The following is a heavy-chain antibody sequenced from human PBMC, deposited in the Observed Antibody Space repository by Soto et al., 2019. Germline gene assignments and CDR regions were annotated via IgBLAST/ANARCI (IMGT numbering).Heavy chain of an antibody. D-gene: IGHD1-7*01. CDR1: GFTFSSYG. Sequence: EVQLLESEGGLVQPGGSLRLSCAASGFTFSSYGMTWVRQAQGKGLEWVSFSSATGAGTYYADSVKGRFTISRDNSKNTLYLQMTSLRADDTAVYYCAKDRRAGGNYGFYSDFWGQGALVIVSS. CDR3: AKDRRAGGNYGFYSDF. J-gene: IGHJ4*02. V-gene: IGHV3-23*01. CDR2: SSATGAGT.